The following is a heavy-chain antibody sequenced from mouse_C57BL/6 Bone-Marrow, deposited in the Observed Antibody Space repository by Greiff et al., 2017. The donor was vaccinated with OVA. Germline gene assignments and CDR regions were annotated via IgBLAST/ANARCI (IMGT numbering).Heavy chain of an antibody. Sequence: EVQLQQSGPELVKPGASVKIPCKASGYTFTDYNMDWVKQSPGKSLEWIGDINPNNGGTIYNQKFKGKATLTVDKSSSTAYMELRSLTSEDTAVYYCVYQAWFAYWGQGTLVTVSA. V-gene: IGHV1-18*01. CDR3: VYQAWFAY. CDR1: GYTFTDYN. J-gene: IGHJ3*01. CDR2: INPNNGGT. D-gene: IGHD2-1*01.